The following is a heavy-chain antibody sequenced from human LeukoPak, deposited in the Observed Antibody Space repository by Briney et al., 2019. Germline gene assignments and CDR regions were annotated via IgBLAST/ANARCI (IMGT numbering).Heavy chain of an antibody. D-gene: IGHD1-26*01. CDR2: ISYDGSNK. CDR3: ARSGTYYGGFDI. V-gene: IGHV3-30-3*01. J-gene: IGHJ3*02. Sequence: GRSLRLSCAASGFTFSSYAMHWVRQAPGKGLEWVAVISYDGSNKYYADSVKGRFTISRDNSKNTLYLQMNSLRGEDTAVYYCARSGTYYGGFDIWGQGTMVTVSS. CDR1: GFTFSSYA.